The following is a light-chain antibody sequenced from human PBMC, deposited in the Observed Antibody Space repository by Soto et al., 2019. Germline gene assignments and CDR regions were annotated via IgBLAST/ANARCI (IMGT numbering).Light chain of an antibody. CDR1: QSVSSSY. V-gene: IGKV3-20*01. CDR2: GAS. CDR3: QQYGSSPRT. Sequence: EIALTQSPGTLSLSPGERATLSCRASQSVSSSYLAWYQQKPGQAPRLLIYGASSRATGITDRFSGSGSGTDFTLTISRLEPEDFAVYYCQQYGSSPRTFRQGTKLEIK. J-gene: IGKJ2*01.